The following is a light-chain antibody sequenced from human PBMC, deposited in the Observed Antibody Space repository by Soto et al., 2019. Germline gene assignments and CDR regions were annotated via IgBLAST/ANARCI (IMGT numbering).Light chain of an antibody. V-gene: IGKV3-11*01. J-gene: IGKJ1*01. CDR3: VQRTTWPWT. CDR2: DAS. Sequence: EIVLTQSPGTLSLSPGERATLSCRARQSVGSHLAWYQQKPGQAPRLLIYDASNRATGIPARFSGSRSGTDFTLTISSLEPEDFAVYHCVQRTTWPWTCGQGSKVEIK. CDR1: QSVGSH.